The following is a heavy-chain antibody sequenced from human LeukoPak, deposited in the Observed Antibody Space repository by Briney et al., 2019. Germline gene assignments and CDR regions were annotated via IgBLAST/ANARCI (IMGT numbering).Heavy chain of an antibody. CDR2: IENDGSNK. J-gene: IGHJ4*02. CDR1: GFTFRSFG. Sequence: GGSLRLSCAASGFTFRSFGMHWVRQAPGKGLEWVAFIENDGSNKYFADSVKGRFPISRDNFKGTLYLQMNNLRAEDTAVYYCANLPYYSYWGQGTLVTVSS. CDR3: ANLPYYSY. V-gene: IGHV3-30*02. D-gene: IGHD1-26*01.